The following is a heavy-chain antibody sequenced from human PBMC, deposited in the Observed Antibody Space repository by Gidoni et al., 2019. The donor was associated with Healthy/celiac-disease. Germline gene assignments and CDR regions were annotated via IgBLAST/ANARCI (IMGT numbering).Heavy chain of an antibody. D-gene: IGHD3-10*01. Sequence: EVQLLESGGGLVQPGGSLRLSCAASGFTFSSYAMSGVRQAPGKGMEWVSAISGSGVSTYYADSVKGRFTISRDNSKNTLCLQMNSLRAEDTAVYYCAKDHPYYYGSESPMTGYYYGMDVWGQGTTVTVSS. J-gene: IGHJ6*02. CDR1: GFTFSSYA. CDR2: ISGSGVST. V-gene: IGHV3-23*01. CDR3: AKDHPYYYGSESPMTGYYYGMDV.